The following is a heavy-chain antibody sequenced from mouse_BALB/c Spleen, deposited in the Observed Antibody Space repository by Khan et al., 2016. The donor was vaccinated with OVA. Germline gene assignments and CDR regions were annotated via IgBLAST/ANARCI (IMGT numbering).Heavy chain of an antibody. Sequence: QVQLQQSGPELVKPGASVRISCKASGYTFTNYYINWVKQRPGQGLEWIGWIYPGNVNTKYNEKFKGKATLTADKSSSTAYMHLSSLTSEDSAVYFCAREGYYGNYRAWFAYWGQGTLVTVS. D-gene: IGHD2-1*01. CDR1: GYTFTNYY. CDR3: AREGYYGNYRAWFAY. J-gene: IGHJ3*01. V-gene: IGHV1S56*01. CDR2: IYPGNVNT.